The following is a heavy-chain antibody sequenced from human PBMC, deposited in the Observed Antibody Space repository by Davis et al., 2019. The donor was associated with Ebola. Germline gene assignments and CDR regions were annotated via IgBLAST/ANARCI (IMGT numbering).Heavy chain of an antibody. CDR3: ARAGTAVAGTFNYYYGMDV. J-gene: IGHJ6*02. D-gene: IGHD6-19*01. Sequence: GESLKISCAASGFTFSSYAMHWVRQAPGKGLEWVAVISYDGSNKYYADSVKGRFTIPRDNSKNTLYLQMNSLRDEDTAVYYCARAGTAVAGTFNYYYGMDVWGQGTTVTVSS. CDR2: ISYDGSNK. V-gene: IGHV3-30-3*01. CDR1: GFTFSSYA.